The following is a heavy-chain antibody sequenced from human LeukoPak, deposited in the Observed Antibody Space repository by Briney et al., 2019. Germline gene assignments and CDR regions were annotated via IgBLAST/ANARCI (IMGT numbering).Heavy chain of an antibody. D-gene: IGHD4/OR15-4a*01. V-gene: IGHV3-53*01. CDR1: GFTVIDNY. J-gene: IGHJ4*02. CDR2: IYNTGDT. CDR3: ARGGAPNLAGY. Sequence: GGSLRLSCAASGFTVIDNYMTWVRQAPGKGLEWVSIIYNTGDTYYPDSLRGRFTISRDSSRNTVYLQVNSLRAEDTAVYYCARGGAPNLAGYWGPGTLVTVSS.